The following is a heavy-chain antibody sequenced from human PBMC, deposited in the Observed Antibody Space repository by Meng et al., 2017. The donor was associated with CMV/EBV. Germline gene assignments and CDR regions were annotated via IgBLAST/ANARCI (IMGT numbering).Heavy chain of an antibody. D-gene: IGHD3-10*01. V-gene: IGHV3-15*01. J-gene: IGHJ4*02. CDR1: FTLSDAW. CDR3: TTAPITMVRGVRVDY. CDR2: IKSKTAGGTT. Sequence: FTLSDAWMSWVRRAPGTGLEWVGRIKSKTAGGTTDYAAPVKGRFTISRDDSKNTLYLQMNSLKTEDTAVYYCTTAPITMVRGVRVDYWGQGTLVTVSS.